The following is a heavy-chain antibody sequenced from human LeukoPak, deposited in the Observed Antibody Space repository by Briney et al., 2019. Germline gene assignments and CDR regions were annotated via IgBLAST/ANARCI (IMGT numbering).Heavy chain of an antibody. CDR3: ARIRQWTPYWFDP. Sequence: GGSLRLSCAASRFTFSIYWMSWVRQAPGKGLEWVSVIYSGGSTYYADSVKGRFTISRDNSKNTLYLQMNSLRAEDTAVYYCARIRQWTPYWFDPWGQGTLVTVSS. J-gene: IGHJ5*02. CDR1: RFTFSIYW. CDR2: IYSGGST. V-gene: IGHV3-53*01. D-gene: IGHD2-8*01.